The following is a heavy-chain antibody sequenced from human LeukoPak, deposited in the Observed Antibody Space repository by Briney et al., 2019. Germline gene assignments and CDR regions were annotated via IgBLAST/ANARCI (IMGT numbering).Heavy chain of an antibody. CDR1: GFTFSSYS. D-gene: IGHD5-18*01. Sequence: GGSLRLSCAASGFTFSSYSMNWVRQAPGKGLEWVSSISSSSSYIYYADSVKGRFTISRDNAKNSLYLQMNRLRAEDTAVYYCARDHRIQLWLAWFDPWGQGTLVTVSS. CDR2: ISSSSSYI. V-gene: IGHV3-21*01. CDR3: ARDHRIQLWLAWFDP. J-gene: IGHJ5*02.